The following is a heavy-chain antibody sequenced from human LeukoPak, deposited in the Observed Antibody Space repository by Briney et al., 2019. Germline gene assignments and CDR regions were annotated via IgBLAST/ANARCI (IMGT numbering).Heavy chain of an antibody. Sequence: SETLSLTCTVSGGSISSSSYYWGWIRQPPGKGLEWIGSMYYSGSTYYNPSLKSRVTISVDTSKNQFSLKLSSVTAADTAVYYCARLETTVTTLYYYYYYMDVWGKGTTVTVSS. D-gene: IGHD4-11*01. CDR2: MYYSGST. J-gene: IGHJ6*03. CDR1: GGSISSSSYY. V-gene: IGHV4-39*01. CDR3: ARLETTVTTLYYYYYYMDV.